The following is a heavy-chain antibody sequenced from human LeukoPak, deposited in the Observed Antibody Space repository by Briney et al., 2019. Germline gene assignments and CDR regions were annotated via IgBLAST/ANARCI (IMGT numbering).Heavy chain of an antibody. CDR2: IYPDDSET. CDR1: GYIFSTSW. V-gene: IGHV5-51*01. CDR3: ARTLTGVFDY. Sequence: GESLKISCKGSGYIFSTSWIGWVRQMPGKGLEWMGIIYPDDSETTYSPSSEGQVTISADKSVRTAYLQWSSLKASDTAMYYCARTLTGVFDYWGQGTLVTVSS. J-gene: IGHJ4*02. D-gene: IGHD3-9*01.